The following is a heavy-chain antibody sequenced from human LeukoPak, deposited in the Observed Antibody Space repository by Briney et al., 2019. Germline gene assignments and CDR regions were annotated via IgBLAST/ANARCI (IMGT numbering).Heavy chain of an antibody. CDR3: ARGTSYYDFWSGYPTPNNWFDP. V-gene: IGHV4-38-2*02. D-gene: IGHD3-3*01. CDR2: IYPTGST. Sequence: PSETLSLTCTVSGYSISSGYYWGWIRQPPGKGLEWIGNIYPTGSTYYNPSLKSRVTISVDTSKNQFSLKLSSVTAADTAVYYCARGTSYYDFWSGYPTPNNWFDPWGQGTLVTVSS. CDR1: GYSISSGYY. J-gene: IGHJ5*02.